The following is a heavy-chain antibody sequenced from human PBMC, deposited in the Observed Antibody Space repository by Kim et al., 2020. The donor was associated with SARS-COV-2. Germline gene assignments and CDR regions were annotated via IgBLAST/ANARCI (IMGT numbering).Heavy chain of an antibody. J-gene: IGHJ4*02. D-gene: IGHD4-4*01. CDR3: ASAFVDDSNYPPLDY. V-gene: IGHV3-33*03. Sequence: DPVEGRLTNPRDNSKNTLYLQMNSTRDEDTAVYYCASAFVDDSNYPPLDYWGQGTLVTVSS.